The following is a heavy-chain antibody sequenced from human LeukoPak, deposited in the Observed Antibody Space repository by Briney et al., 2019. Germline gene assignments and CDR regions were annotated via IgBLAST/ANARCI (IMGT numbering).Heavy chain of an antibody. CDR1: GFTFSNYW. D-gene: IGHD6-19*01. J-gene: IGHJ4*02. CDR2: INSDESST. Sequence: HTGGSLRLSCAASGFTFSNYWMHWVRQAPGKGLVWVSRINSDESSTTYADSVKGRFTISRDNAKKSLYLQMNSLRAEDTAVYYCATGAAALYRSGLLFDYWGQGTLVTVSS. CDR3: ATGAAALYRSGLLFDY. V-gene: IGHV3-74*01.